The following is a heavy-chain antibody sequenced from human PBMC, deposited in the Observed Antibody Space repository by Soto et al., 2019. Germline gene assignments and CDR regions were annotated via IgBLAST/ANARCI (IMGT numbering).Heavy chain of an antibody. CDR2: ISAYNGNT. CDR1: GYTFTSYG. D-gene: IGHD3-16*02. CDR3: ARVSMITFGGVIVRYYYYGMDV. V-gene: IGHV1-18*01. J-gene: IGHJ6*02. Sequence: ASVKVSCKXSGYTFTSYGISWVRQAPGQGLEWMGWISAYNGNTNYAQKLQGRVTMTTDTSTSTAYMELRSLRSDDTAVYYCARVSMITFGGVIVRYYYYGMDVWGQGTTVTISS.